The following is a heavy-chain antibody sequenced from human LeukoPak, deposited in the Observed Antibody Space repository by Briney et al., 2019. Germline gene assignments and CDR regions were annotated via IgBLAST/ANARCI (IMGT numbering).Heavy chain of an antibody. Sequence: GGSLRLSCAASGFTFSSYAMHWVRQAPGKGLEWVALISYDGSNKYYADSVKGRFTISRDNSKNTLYLQMNSLRAEDTAVYYCARELAVAGFDAFDIWGQGTMVTVSS. D-gene: IGHD6-19*01. CDR1: GFTFSSYA. CDR3: ARELAVAGFDAFDI. CDR2: ISYDGSNK. V-gene: IGHV3-30-3*01. J-gene: IGHJ3*02.